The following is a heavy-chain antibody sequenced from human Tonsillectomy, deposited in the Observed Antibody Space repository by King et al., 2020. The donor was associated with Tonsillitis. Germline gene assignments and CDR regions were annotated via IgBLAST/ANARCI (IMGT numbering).Heavy chain of an antibody. D-gene: IGHD3-10*01. CDR2: ISGGGVSK. CDR1: GFTFSSYA. CDR3: AKARVSGSYYRVFDAFDI. Sequence: VQLVESGGGLVQPGGSLRLSCAASGFTFSSYAMSWVRQAPGKGLDWVSGISGGGVSKYYADSVKGRFTISRDNSKNTLYLQMNSLRAEDTAVYYCAKARVSGSYYRVFDAFDIWGQGTMVTVSS. J-gene: IGHJ3*02. V-gene: IGHV3-23*04.